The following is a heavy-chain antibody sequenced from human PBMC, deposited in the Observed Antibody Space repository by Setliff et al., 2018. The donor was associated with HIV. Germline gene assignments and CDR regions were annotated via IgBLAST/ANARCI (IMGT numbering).Heavy chain of an antibody. CDR3: VRDPTVPSPDYFDY. J-gene: IGHJ4*02. CDR2: TSFDGGIK. V-gene: IGHV3-30*04. CDR1: GFTFSAFT. Sequence: PGGSPRLSCAASGFTFSAFTMHWVRQAPGKGLEWVAVTSFDGGIKYYADSVKGRFTIYKDNSKNTLYLQMNNLRAEDTAIYYCVRDPTVPSPDYFDYWVQGTLVTVSS. D-gene: IGHD4-4*01.